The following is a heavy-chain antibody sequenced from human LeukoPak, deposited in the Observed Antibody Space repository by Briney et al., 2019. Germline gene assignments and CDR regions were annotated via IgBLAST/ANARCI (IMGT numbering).Heavy chain of an antibody. CDR3: AGGAVGYYGSGSYRP. J-gene: IGHJ5*02. CDR2: INHSGST. Sequence: PSETLSLTCAVYGGSFSDYYWSWIRQPPGKGLEWIGEINHSGSTNYNPSLKSRVTISVDTSKNQFSLKLSSVTAADTAVYYCAGGAVGYYGSGSYRPWGQGTLVTVSS. D-gene: IGHD3-10*01. CDR1: GGSFSDYY. V-gene: IGHV4-34*01.